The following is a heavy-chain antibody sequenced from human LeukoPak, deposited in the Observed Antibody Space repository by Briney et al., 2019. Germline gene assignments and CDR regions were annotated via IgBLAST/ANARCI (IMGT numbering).Heavy chain of an antibody. Sequence: PGGSLRLSCAASGFTFSSYAMHWVRQAPGKGLEWVAVISYDGSNKYYADSVKGRFTISRDNSKNTLYLQMNSLRAEDTAVYYCAKLPTGYSSGWYGESDYWGQGTLVTVSS. V-gene: IGHV3-30-3*02. CDR3: AKLPTGYSSGWYGESDY. D-gene: IGHD6-19*01. CDR2: ISYDGSNK. J-gene: IGHJ4*02. CDR1: GFTFSSYA.